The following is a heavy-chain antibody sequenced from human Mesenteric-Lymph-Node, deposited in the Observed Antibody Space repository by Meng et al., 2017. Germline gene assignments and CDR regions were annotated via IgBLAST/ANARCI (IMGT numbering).Heavy chain of an antibody. J-gene: IGHJ4*02. Sequence: SETLSLTCTVSGGSISSSSYYWGWIRQPPGKGLEWIGSIYYSGSTYHNPSLKSRVSISIDTSKNQFSLKLSSVTAADTAVYYCARGGPWRKTNKPHFDYWGQGTLVTVSS. V-gene: IGHV4-39*07. CDR1: GGSISSSSYY. D-gene: IGHD1-14*01. CDR3: ARGGPWRKTNKPHFDY. CDR2: IYYSGST.